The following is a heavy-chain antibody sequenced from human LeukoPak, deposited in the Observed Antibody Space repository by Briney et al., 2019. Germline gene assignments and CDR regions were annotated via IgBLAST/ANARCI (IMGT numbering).Heavy chain of an antibody. V-gene: IGHV1-2*02. D-gene: IGHD3-22*01. J-gene: IGHJ4*02. CDR3: ARGTYYYDSSGYYY. CDR2: INPNSGGT. CDR1: GYTFTGYY. Sequence: GASVKVSCKASGYTFTGYYMHWVRQAPGQGLEWMGWINPNSGGTNYAQKFQGRVTMTRDTSIGTAYMELSRLRSDDTAVYYCARGTYYYDSSGYYYWGQGTLVTVSS.